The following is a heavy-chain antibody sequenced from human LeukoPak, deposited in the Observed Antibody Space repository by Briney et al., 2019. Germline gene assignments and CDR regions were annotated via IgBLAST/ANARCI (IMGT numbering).Heavy chain of an antibody. CDR2: IYDSGST. D-gene: IGHD5-18*01. CDR1: GGSISSYY. J-gene: IGHJ4*02. Sequence: PSETLSLTCTVSGGSISSYYWSWIRQPPGKGLEWIGYIYDSGSTNYNPSLKSRVTMSVDTSKNQFSLNLRSVTAADTAAYYCAGDHTAMFTSAFDIWGQGTLVTVSS. V-gene: IGHV4-59*08. CDR3: AGDHTAMFTSAFDI.